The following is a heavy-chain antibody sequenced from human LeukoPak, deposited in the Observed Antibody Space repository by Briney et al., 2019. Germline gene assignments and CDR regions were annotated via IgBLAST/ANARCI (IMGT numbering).Heavy chain of an antibody. J-gene: IGHJ5*02. CDR3: AKGSDYNLYFDH. D-gene: IGHD1-26*01. V-gene: IGHV3-23*01. CDR1: GFTFSSYW. Sequence: GGSLRLSCAASGFTFSSYWMNWVRQAPGKGLEWVSTISGSSEGTYYADSVKGRFTISRDSSKDTVYLQMDSLRAEDTAVYYCAKGSDYNLYFDHWGQGALVTVSS. CDR2: ISGSSEGT.